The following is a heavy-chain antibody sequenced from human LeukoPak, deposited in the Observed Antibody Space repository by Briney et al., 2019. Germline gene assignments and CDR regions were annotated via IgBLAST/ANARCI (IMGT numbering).Heavy chain of an antibody. CDR3: AREWLRNTDY. J-gene: IGHJ4*02. CDR2: IYTSGST. V-gene: IGHV4-61*02. CDR1: GSSISSGSYY. Sequence: PSQTLSLTCTVSGSSISSGSYYWSWIRQPAGKGLEWIGRIYTSGSTNYNPSLKSRVTISVDTSKNQFSLKLSSVTAADTAVYYCAREWLRNTDYWGQGTLVTVSS. D-gene: IGHD5-12*01.